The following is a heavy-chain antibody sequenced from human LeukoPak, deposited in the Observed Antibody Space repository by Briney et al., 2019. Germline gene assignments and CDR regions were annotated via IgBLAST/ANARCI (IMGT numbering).Heavy chain of an antibody. CDR2: ISSSSSTI. CDR3: AREAITMIVPGAFDI. D-gene: IGHD3-22*01. Sequence: GGSLRLSCAASGFTFSSYSMNWVRQAPGKGLEWVSYISSSSSTIYYADSVKGRFTISRDNAKNSLYLQMNSLRDEDTAVYYCAREAITMIVPGAFDIWSQGTMVTVSS. V-gene: IGHV3-48*02. J-gene: IGHJ3*02. CDR1: GFTFSSYS.